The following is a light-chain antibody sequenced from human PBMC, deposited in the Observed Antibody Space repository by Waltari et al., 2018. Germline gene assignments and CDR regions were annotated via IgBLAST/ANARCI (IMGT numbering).Light chain of an antibody. CDR2: LGS. V-gene: IGKV2-28*01. CDR3: MQALQTPYT. Sequence: VMTQSPLSLPVTPGEPASLSCRSSQSLLHNNGDTYLDWYLQKPGESPQLLIYLGSNRASGVPDRFSGSGSGTDFTLKISRVEAEDVGVYYCMQALQTPYTFGQGTKLEIK. CDR1: QSLLHNNGDTY. J-gene: IGKJ2*01.